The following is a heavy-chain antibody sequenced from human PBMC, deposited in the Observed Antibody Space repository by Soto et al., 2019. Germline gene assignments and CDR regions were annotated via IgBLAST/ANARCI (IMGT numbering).Heavy chain of an antibody. D-gene: IGHD3-3*01. J-gene: IGHJ4*02. V-gene: IGHV1-18*01. CDR3: ARIRDPYYDFWSGYALEY. CDR2: ISAYNGNT. CDR1: GYTFTSYG. Sequence: ASVKVSCKASGYTFTSYGISWVRQAPGQGLEWMGWISAYNGNTNYAQKLQGRVTMTTDTSTSTAYMELRSLRSDDTAVYYCARIRDPYYDFWSGYALEYWGQGTLVTVSS.